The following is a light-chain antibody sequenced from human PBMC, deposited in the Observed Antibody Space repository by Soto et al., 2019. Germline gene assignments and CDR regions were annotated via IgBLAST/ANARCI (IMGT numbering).Light chain of an antibody. J-gene: IGLJ1*01. CDR3: SSYSTSSNLYV. CDR2: EVT. V-gene: IGLV2-14*01. Sequence: HSVLTQPASVSGSPGQSITISCTGISSDIGTYNYVSWYQQHPGKAPKIIIYEVTNRPSGVSDRFSGSKSANAASLTISGLQAEDEADYYCSSYSTSSNLYVFGGGTKVTVL. CDR1: SSDIGTYNY.